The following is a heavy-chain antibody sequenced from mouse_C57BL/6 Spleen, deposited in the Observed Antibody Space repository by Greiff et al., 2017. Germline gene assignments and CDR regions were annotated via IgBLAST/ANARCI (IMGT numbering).Heavy chain of an antibody. J-gene: IGHJ3*01. CDR2: IDPSDSYT. D-gene: IGHD2-4*01. V-gene: IGHV1-69*01. Sequence: QVQLQQPGAELVMPGASVKLSCKASGYTFTSYWMHWVKQRPGQGLEWIGEIDPSDSYTNYNQKFKGKSTLTVDKSSSTAYMQLSSLTSEDSAVYYCARRDYEAWFAYWGQGTLVTGSA. CDR3: ARRDYEAWFAY. CDR1: GYTFTSYW.